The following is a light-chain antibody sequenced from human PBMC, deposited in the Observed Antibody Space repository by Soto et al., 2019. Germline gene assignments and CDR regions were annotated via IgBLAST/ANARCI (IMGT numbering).Light chain of an antibody. CDR3: QQRSNWPRT. CDR1: QSVSSY. V-gene: IGKV3-11*01. CDR2: DAS. J-gene: IGKJ4*01. Sequence: EIVLTQSPATLSLSPGERATLSCRARQSVSSYLAWYQQKPGQAPRLLIYDASNMVTGNPARFSGSGSGTEFTLTISSLQPEDFAVYYCQQRSNWPRTFGGGTKVELK.